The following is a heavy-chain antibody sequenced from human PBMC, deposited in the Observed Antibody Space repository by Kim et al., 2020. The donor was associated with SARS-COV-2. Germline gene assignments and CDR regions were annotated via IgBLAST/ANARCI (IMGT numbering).Heavy chain of an antibody. D-gene: IGHD5-18*01. V-gene: IGHV1-46*01. J-gene: IGHJ4*02. CDR3: ARGDVDTAIVDY. Sequence: SCAQKVQGRDAMTRDTSKSTVYMELGRLRSEDTAVYYCARGDVDTAIVDYWGQGTLVTVSS.